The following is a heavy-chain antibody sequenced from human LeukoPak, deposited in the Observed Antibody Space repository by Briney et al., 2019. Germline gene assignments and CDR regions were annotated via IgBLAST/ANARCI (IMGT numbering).Heavy chain of an antibody. J-gene: IGHJ4*02. D-gene: IGHD1-26*01. CDR3: VTNRATTGSFWGVLDY. CDR2: INPSGGST. V-gene: IGHV1-46*01. Sequence: ASVKVSCKASGYTFTSSYIHWVRQAPGQGLEWMGIINPSGGSTNYAQKFQGRVTMTRDTSTSTVYMELSSLRSEDTAVYYCVTNRATTGSFWGVLDYWGQGTLVTVSS. CDR1: GYTFTSSY.